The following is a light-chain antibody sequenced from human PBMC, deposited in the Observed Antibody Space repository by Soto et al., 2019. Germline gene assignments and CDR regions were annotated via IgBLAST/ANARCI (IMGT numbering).Light chain of an antibody. V-gene: IGLV2-14*03. CDR2: GVT. J-gene: IGLJ1*01. Sequence: QSVLTQPSSVSGSPGQSITISCTGTTSDVDGYDYVSWYQQHPGKAPKLLIYGVTNRPSGVSSRFSGSRSATSASLTISGLQAEDEADYFCSSFTTSSTYVFGTGTKVNVL. CDR1: TSDVDGYDY. CDR3: SSFTTSSTYV.